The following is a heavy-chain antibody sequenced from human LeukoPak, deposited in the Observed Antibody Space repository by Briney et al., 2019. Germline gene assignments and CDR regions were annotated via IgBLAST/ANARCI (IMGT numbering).Heavy chain of an antibody. CDR2: ITSSSSYI. J-gene: IGHJ4*02. D-gene: IGHD5-24*01. CDR3: ARDHGYTTPGDFDY. Sequence: GGSLRLSCAASGFTFSSHSMNWVRQAPGRGLEWVSCITSSSSYIYYADSVKGRFTISRDNAKNSLYLQMNSLRADDTAVYYCARDHGYTTPGDFDYWGQGTLVTVSS. V-gene: IGHV3-21*01. CDR1: GFTFSSHS.